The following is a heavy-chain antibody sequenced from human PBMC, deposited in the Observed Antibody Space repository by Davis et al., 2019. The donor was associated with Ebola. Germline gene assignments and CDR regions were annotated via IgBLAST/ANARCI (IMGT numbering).Heavy chain of an antibody. CDR2: VSAYNGDT. J-gene: IGHJ6*02. CDR3: AREIAPVNAHGLDV. Sequence: ASVKVSCKASGYTFTSYGFNWVRQAPGQGLEWMGWVSAYNGDTNYAQKLQGRVTMTTDTSTSTAYMELRSLRSDDTAVYYCAREIAPVNAHGLDVWGRGTTVSVSS. D-gene: IGHD3/OR15-3a*01. CDR1: GYTFTSYG. V-gene: IGHV1-18*01.